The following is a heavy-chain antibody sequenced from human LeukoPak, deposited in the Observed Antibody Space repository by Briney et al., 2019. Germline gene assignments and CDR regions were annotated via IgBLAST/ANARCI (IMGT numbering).Heavy chain of an antibody. V-gene: IGHV3-23*01. CDR3: AKDKIVATGVDTSFDY. J-gene: IGHJ4*02. CDR2: IGGSGGST. Sequence: PGGSLRLSCAASGFTFSSYAMSWVRQARGKGLEWVSAIGGSGGSTYYADSVKGRFTISRDNSKNTLYLQMNSLRAEDTAVYYCAKDKIVATGVDTSFDYWGQGTLVTVSS. D-gene: IGHD5-12*01. CDR1: GFTFSSYA.